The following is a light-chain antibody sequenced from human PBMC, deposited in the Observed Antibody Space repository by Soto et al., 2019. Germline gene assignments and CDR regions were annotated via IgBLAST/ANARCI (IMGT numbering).Light chain of an antibody. V-gene: IGLV2-14*01. CDR2: DVS. CDR1: NSDVGGYNY. J-gene: IGLJ3*02. Sequence: QSVLTQPASVSGSPGQSITISCTGTNSDVGGYNYVSWYQQYPGKAPKLMIYDVSSRPSGVSNRFSGSKSGNTDSLTISGLQTEDEADYYCSSYTSSSSRVFGGGTKLTVL. CDR3: SSYTSSSSRV.